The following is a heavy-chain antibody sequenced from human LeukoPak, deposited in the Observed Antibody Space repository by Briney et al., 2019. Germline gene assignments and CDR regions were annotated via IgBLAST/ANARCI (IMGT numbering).Heavy chain of an antibody. CDR3: AKGGSDFWSGYYLWFDP. CDR2: ISDSGSRA. CDR1: GFTFSSFA. J-gene: IGHJ5*02. Sequence: PGGSLRLSCAASGFTFSSFAMSWVRQAPGKGLEWVSSISDSGSRAFYADSVKGRFTISRDNSKNTLYLQMNSLRAEGTAVYYCAKGGSDFWSGYYLWFDPWGQGTLVTVSS. V-gene: IGHV3-23*01. D-gene: IGHD3-3*01.